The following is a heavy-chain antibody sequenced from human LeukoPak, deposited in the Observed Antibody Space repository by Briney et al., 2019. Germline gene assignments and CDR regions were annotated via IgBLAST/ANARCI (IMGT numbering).Heavy chain of an antibody. CDR1: GLTFSSYG. J-gene: IGHJ4*02. D-gene: IGHD3-22*01. CDR3: AKDLTDYDSSGYAFDY. CDR2: ISYDGSNK. V-gene: IGHV3-30*18. Sequence: PGGSLRFSCAASGLTFSSYGMHWVRKAPGKGLEWLAVISYDGSNKDYADSVKGRFTISRANSKNTLYLQMNSLRAEDTAVYYCAKDLTDYDSSGYAFDYWGQGTLVTVSS.